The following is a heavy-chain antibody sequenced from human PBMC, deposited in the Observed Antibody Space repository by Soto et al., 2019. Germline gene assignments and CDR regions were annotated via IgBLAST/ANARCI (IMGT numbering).Heavy chain of an antibody. CDR2: IIPIFGTA. Sequence: QVQLVQSGAEVKKPGSSVKVSCKASGGTFSSYAISWVRQAPGQGLEWMGGIIPIFGTANYAQKFQGRVTITADESTSTAYMELSSLRSEDTAVYYCAREIAAGDNRNPPYYYYYYGMDVWGQGTTVTVSS. J-gene: IGHJ6*02. D-gene: IGHD6-13*01. CDR1: GGTFSSYA. V-gene: IGHV1-69*01. CDR3: AREIAAGDNRNPPYYYYYYGMDV.